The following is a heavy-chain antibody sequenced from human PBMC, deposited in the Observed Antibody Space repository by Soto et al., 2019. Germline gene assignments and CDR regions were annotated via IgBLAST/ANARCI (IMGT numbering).Heavy chain of an antibody. D-gene: IGHD3-3*01. J-gene: IGHJ4*02. Sequence: QVQLVESGGGVVQPGRSLRLSCAVSGFTVSTSGMHWVRQAPGKGLECVAVISRDGGTKFYADSVKGRFTISRDNSRNTLFLEMNRLRSDDMAVYYCSGEVASGYWGQGTLVTVSS. CDR1: GFTVSTSG. CDR2: ISRDGGTK. CDR3: SGEVASGY. V-gene: IGHV3-30*03.